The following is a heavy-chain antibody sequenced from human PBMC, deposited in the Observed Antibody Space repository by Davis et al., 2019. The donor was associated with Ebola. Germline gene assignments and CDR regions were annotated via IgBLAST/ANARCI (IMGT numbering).Heavy chain of an antibody. J-gene: IGHJ6*02. D-gene: IGHD4-17*01. CDR1: GYSFTSYG. V-gene: IGHV1-18*01. CDR2: ISAYNGNT. CDR3: VRALRIEGYYYYGMDV. Sequence: GESLKISCTGSGYSFTSYGISWVRQAPGQGLEWMGWISAYNGNTNYAQKLQGRVTMTTDTSTSTAYMELRSLRSDDTAVYYCVRALRIEGYYYYGMDVWGQGTTVTVSS.